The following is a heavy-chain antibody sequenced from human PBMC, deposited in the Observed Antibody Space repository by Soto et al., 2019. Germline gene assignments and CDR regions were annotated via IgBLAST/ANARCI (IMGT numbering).Heavy chain of an antibody. CDR1: GYSFSSYW. V-gene: IGHV5-51*01. J-gene: IGHJ6*02. CDR2: IYPGDSDT. D-gene: IGHD6-13*01. CDR3: ARAHRIASAGLYYYYYYGMDV. Sequence: GESLKISCKGSGYSFSSYWVVWVRQMPGKGLEWMGIIYPGDSDTTYSPSLQGQVTISADKSISTAYLQWSSLKASDTAMYYCARAHRIASAGLYYYYYYGMDVWGQGTTVTVSS.